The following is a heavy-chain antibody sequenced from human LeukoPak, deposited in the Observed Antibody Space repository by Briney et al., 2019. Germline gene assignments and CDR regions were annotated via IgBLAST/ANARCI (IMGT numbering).Heavy chain of an antibody. J-gene: IGHJ4*02. CDR2: LHTSGST. D-gene: IGHD6-19*01. V-gene: IGHV4-4*07. Sequence: SETLSLTCTVSGGSISSYYWNWIRQPAGKGLEWIGRLHTSGSTIHNPSLKSRVTMSVDTSKNQFSLKLSSVTAADTAVYYCARGKVVAGTPGQNSWDYWGQGTLVTVSS. CDR1: GGSISSYY. CDR3: ARGKVVAGTPGQNSWDY.